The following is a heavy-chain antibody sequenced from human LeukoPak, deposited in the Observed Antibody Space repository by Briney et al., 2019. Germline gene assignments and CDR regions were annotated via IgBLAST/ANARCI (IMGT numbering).Heavy chain of an antibody. J-gene: IGHJ3*02. CDR3: ARDRPGIAVAGDAFDI. CDR2: LYNRGST. V-gene: IGHV4-59*01. Sequence: PSETLSLTCTVSGDSISNYYWSWIRQPPGKGLEWIGYLYNRGSTNYNPSLKNRVTISVDTSKNQFSLKLRSVTAADTAVYYCARDRPGIAVAGDAFDIWGQGTMVTVSS. D-gene: IGHD6-19*01. CDR1: GDSISNYY.